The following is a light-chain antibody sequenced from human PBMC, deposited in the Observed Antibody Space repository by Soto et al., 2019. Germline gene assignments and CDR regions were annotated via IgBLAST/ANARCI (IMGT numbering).Light chain of an antibody. V-gene: IGKV1-9*01. CDR2: AAS. J-gene: IGKJ1*01. Sequence: DIQLTQSPSFLSASVGDRVTMTCRASQGISSYLAWYQQKPGKAPKLLIYAASTLQSGVPSRFSGSGSGTEFTLTISSLQPEDFATYYCQQLNSYPETFGQGTKVDIK. CDR3: QQLNSYPET. CDR1: QGISSY.